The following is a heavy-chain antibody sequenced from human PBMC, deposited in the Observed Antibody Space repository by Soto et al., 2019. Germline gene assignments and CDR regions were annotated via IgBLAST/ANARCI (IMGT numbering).Heavy chain of an antibody. CDR3: ARASTLDY. CDR1: GYTFSGYY. CDR2: INPNSGGT. J-gene: IGHJ4*02. V-gene: IGHV1-2*02. Sequence: GASVKVSCKASGYTFSGYYMYCVRQAPGQGLEWMAWINPNSGGTNYAQKFQGRVTMTRDTSISTAYMELSSLRSDDTAVYFCARASTLDYWGQGTLVTVSS.